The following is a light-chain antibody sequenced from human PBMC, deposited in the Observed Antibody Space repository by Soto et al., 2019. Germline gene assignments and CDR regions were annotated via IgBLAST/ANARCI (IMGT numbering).Light chain of an antibody. V-gene: IGLV2-23*02. CDR3: CSYAGSSTLAYV. Sequence: QSALTQPASVSGSPGQSITISCTGTSSDVGSYNLVSWYQQHPGKAPKLMIYEVSKRPSGVSNRFSGSKSGNTASLTISGLHAEDEAYYYCCSYAGSSTLAYVFGTGTKVTVL. CDR1: SSDVGSYNL. CDR2: EVS. J-gene: IGLJ1*01.